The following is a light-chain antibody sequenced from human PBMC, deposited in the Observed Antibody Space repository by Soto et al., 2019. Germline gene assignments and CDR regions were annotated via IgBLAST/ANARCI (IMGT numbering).Light chain of an antibody. CDR3: AAWDDSLKGYV. V-gene: IGLV1-44*01. CDR1: SSNVGTNT. Sequence: QSALTQPPSASAPPGQGVTISCSGSSSNVGTNTVTWYQQLSGTAPKLLIYTDNFRSSEVPERFSGSKSGTSASLAISGLQSDDEADYYCAAWDDSLKGYVFGTGTKVTVL. J-gene: IGLJ1*01. CDR2: TDN.